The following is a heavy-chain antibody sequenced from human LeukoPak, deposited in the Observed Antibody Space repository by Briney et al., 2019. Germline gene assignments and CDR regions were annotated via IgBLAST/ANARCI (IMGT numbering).Heavy chain of an antibody. CDR3: AKGVSRGVDPTGLEY. V-gene: IGHV3-53*05. CDR1: GFTVSSNY. D-gene: IGHD1-1*01. Sequence: GGSLRLSCAASGFTVSSNYMSWVRQAPGKGLEWVSVIYSGGSTYYANFVKGRFTISRDNSKNTLFLQTNSMRPEDTAVYYCAKGVSRGVDPTGLEYWGQGTLVTVSS. CDR2: IYSGGST. J-gene: IGHJ4*02.